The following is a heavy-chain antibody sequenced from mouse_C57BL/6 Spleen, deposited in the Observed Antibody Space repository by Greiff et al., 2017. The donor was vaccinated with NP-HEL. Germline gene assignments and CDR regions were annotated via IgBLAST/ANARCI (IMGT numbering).Heavy chain of an antibody. CDR3: ARTDYYGSSYYFDY. CDR2: ISSGSSTI. D-gene: IGHD1-1*01. V-gene: IGHV5-17*01. Sequence: EVKLVESGGGLVKPGGSLKLSCAASGFTFSDYGMHWVRQAPEKGLEWVAYISSGSSTIYYADTVKGRFTISRDNAKNTLFLQMTSLRAEDTAMYYCARTDYYGSSYYFDYWGQSTTLTVSS. CDR1: GFTFSDYG. J-gene: IGHJ2*01.